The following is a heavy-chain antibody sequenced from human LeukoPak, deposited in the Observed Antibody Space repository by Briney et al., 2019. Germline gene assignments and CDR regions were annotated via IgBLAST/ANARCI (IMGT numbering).Heavy chain of an antibody. D-gene: IGHD3-22*01. CDR3: ARANTYYYDSSGYSPGILDY. CDR2: IWYDGSNK. Sequence: GGSLRLSCAASGFTFSSYGMHWVRQAPGKGLEWVAVIWYDGSNKYCADSVKGRFTISRDNSKNTLYLQMNSLRAEDTAVYYCARANTYYYDSSGYSPGILDYWGQGTLVTVSS. J-gene: IGHJ4*02. V-gene: IGHV3-33*01. CDR1: GFTFSSYG.